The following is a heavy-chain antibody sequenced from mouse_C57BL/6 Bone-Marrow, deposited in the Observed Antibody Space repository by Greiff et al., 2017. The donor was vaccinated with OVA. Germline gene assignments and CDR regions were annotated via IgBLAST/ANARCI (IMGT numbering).Heavy chain of an antibody. CDR2: ISGGGGNT. V-gene: IGHV5-9*01. CDR3: ARRWVYFDY. CDR1: GFTFSSYT. D-gene: IGHD4-1*01. Sequence: EVMLVESGGGLVKPGGSLKLSCAASGFTFSSYTMSWVRQTPEKRLEWVATISGGGGNTYYPDSVKGRFTISSDNAKNTLYLQMSRLRSEDTALYYCARRWVYFDYWGQGTTLTVSS. J-gene: IGHJ2*01.